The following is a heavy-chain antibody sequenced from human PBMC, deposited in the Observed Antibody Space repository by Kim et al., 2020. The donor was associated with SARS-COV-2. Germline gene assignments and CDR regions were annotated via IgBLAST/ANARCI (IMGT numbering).Heavy chain of an antibody. CDR1: GYTFTGYY. J-gene: IGHJ5*02. CDR3: AREGTYYSGLRGAWFDP. V-gene: IGHV1-2*02. CDR2: INPNSGGT. Sequence: ASVKVSCKSSGYTFTGYYMHWVRQAPGQGLEWMGWINPNSGGTNYAQKFQGRVTMTRDTSISTAYMELSRLRSDDTAVYYCAREGTYYSGLRGAWFDPWGQGTLVTVSS. D-gene: IGHD3-10*01.